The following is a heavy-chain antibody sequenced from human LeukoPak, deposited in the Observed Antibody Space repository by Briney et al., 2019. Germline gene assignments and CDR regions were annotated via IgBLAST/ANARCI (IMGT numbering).Heavy chain of an antibody. CDR3: AKDDNAHYYDSSGSDY. V-gene: IGHV3-21*04. CDR1: GFTFSTYS. Sequence: GGSLRLSCAASGFTFSTYSMNWVRQAPGKGLEWVSSISGTSSYIYYADSVKGRFTISRDISKNTLYLQMNSLRAEDTAVYYCAKDDNAHYYDSSGSDYWGQGTLVTVSS. CDR2: ISGTSSYI. D-gene: IGHD3-22*01. J-gene: IGHJ4*02.